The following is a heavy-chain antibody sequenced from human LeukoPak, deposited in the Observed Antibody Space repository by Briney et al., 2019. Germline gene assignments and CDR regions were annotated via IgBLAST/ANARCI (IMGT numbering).Heavy chain of an antibody. CDR3: ARDNSYYDFWSGYYWGGTATRNWFDP. D-gene: IGHD3-3*01. V-gene: IGHV1-18*01. CDR2: ISAYNGNT. CDR1: GYTFTSYG. J-gene: IGHJ5*02. Sequence: ASVKVSCKASGYTFTSYGISWVRQAPGQGLEWMGWISAYNGNTNYAQKLQGRVTMPTDTSTSTAYMELRSLRSDDTAVYYCARDNSYYDFWSGYYWGGTATRNWFDPWGQGTLVTVSS.